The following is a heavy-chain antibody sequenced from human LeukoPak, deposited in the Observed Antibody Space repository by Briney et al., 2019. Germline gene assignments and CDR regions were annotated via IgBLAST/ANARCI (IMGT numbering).Heavy chain of an antibody. Sequence: GGSLRLSCAASGFTLSSYAMSWVRQAPGKGLEWVSNISVSGGSTYYADSVKGRFTISRDNSKNTLYLQMNSLRAEDTAVYYCARDPYYDSSGPDYFDYWGQGTLVTVSS. D-gene: IGHD3-22*01. J-gene: IGHJ4*02. V-gene: IGHV3-23*01. CDR2: ISVSGGST. CDR3: ARDPYYDSSGPDYFDY. CDR1: GFTLSSYA.